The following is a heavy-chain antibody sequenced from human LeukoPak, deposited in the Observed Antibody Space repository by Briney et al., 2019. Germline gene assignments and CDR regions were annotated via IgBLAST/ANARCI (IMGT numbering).Heavy chain of an antibody. CDR2: IFGSGGSP. V-gene: IGHV3-23*01. J-gene: IGHJ4*02. CDR3: GRTTAGYSSGQKPAWPVDY. CDR1: GFTFGSFA. Sequence: GGSPRLSCEASGFTFGSFAMYWVRQAPGKGLEWIAGIFGSGGSPHYADSVKGRFTISRDNSKNTVYLQINSLRAEDTAVYYCGRTTAGYSSGQKPAWPVDYWGQGTLVTVSS. D-gene: IGHD5-18*01.